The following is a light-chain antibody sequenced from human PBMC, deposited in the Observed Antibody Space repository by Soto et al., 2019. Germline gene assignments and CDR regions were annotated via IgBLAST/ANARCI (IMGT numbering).Light chain of an antibody. CDR2: GAS. J-gene: IGKJ1*01. CDR1: QGVSSRY. CDR3: QQYGSSPLT. V-gene: IGKV3-20*01. Sequence: EIVLTQSPGTLSLSPGERATLSCRASQGVSSRYVAWYQQRPGQAPRLLIYGASTRATGIPDRFSGSGSEADFTLTITRVEPEDSVVYFCQQYGSSPLTFGQGTKVEMK.